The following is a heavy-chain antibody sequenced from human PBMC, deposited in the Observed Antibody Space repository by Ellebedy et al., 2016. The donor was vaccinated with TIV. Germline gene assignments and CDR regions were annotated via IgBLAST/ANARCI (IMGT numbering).Heavy chain of an antibody. CDR3: ARRIGSYFDN. J-gene: IGHJ4*02. CDR2: INPRGGST. V-gene: IGHV1-46*01. CDR1: GYAFTSYY. Sequence: ASVKVSCKASGYAFTSYYIHWVRQAPGQGPEWMGMINPRGGSTNYAQNFQGRVSMTTDTSTSAVYVELSSLRSEDTAVYFCARRIGSYFDNWGQGTLVTVSS. D-gene: IGHD1-26*01.